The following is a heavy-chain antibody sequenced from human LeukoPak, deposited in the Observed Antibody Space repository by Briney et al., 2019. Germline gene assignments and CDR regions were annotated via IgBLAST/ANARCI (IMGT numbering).Heavy chain of an antibody. Sequence: ASVKVSCKASGYTFTSYYMHWVRQAPGQGLEWMGWINPNSGGTNYAQKFQGRVTMTRDTSISTAYMELSRLRSDDTAVYYCARVRRGIRYFDWLLNYWGQGTLVTVSS. CDR2: INPNSGGT. CDR1: GYTFTSYY. D-gene: IGHD3-9*01. CDR3: ARVRRGIRYFDWLLNY. V-gene: IGHV1-2*02. J-gene: IGHJ4*02.